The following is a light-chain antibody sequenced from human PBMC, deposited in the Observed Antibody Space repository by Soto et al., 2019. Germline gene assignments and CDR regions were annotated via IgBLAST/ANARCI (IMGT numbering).Light chain of an antibody. CDR1: SSDVGSFDS. CDR2: DVS. J-gene: IGLJ1*01. Sequence: QSVLTQPGSVSGSPGQPITISCTGTSSDVGSFDSVAWYQHNPGKAPKLMIYDVSNRPSGVSSRFSGSKSGNTASLSISGLQTEDEANYYCSSFTTSSTLVFGTGTKVTVL. CDR3: SSFTTSSTLV. V-gene: IGLV2-14*01.